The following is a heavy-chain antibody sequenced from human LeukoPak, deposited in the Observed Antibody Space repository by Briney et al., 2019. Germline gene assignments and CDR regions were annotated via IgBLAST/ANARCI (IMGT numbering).Heavy chain of an antibody. CDR2: IYPGDSDT. J-gene: IGHJ4*02. CDR3: ARQGNYGDYVYYFDY. V-gene: IGHV5-51*01. CDR1: GYSFTSYW. Sequence: GESLKISCKGSGYSFTSYWIDWVRQMPGKGLEWMGIIYPGDSDTRYSPSFQGQVTISADKSISTAYLQWSSLKASDTAMYYCARQGNYGDYVYYFDYWGQGTLVTVSS. D-gene: IGHD4-17*01.